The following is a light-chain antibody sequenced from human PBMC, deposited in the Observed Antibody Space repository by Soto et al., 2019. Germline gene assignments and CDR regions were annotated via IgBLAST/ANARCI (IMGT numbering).Light chain of an antibody. CDR2: ATS. CDR1: QNINNY. V-gene: IGKV1-39*01. CDR3: QQTYSSPLT. J-gene: IGKJ4*01. Sequence: NQSTPPRSSQCESVWTRVTLTGLASQNINNYLNWYQQQPGKSPKLLIYATSSLQSGVPSRFSGSGSGTDYALTISSLQPEDFASYYCQQTYSSPLTFGGGTKVDIK.